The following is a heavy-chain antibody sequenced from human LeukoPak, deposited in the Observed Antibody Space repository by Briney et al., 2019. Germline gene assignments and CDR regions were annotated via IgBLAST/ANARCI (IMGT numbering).Heavy chain of an antibody. CDR3: ARDSGGGVFDI. CDR1: GFTVSSNY. D-gene: IGHD3-16*01. J-gene: IGHJ4*02. V-gene: IGHV3-66*01. Sequence: AGSLCLSCAASGFTVSSNYMSWVRQAPGKGLEWVSVIYSGGSTYYTDSVKGRFTISRDNSKNTLYLQMNSLSAADTAVYYCARDSGGGVFDIWGQGTLVTVS. CDR2: IYSGGST.